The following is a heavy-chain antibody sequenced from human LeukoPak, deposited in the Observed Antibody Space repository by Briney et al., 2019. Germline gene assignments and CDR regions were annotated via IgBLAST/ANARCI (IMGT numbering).Heavy chain of an antibody. V-gene: IGHV1-69*13. D-gene: IGHD1-14*01. Sequence: SVKVSCKASGGTFSSYAISWVRQAPGQGLEWMGGIIPIFGTANYAQKFQGRVTITADESTSTAYMELSSLRSEDTAVYYCARVRLEPRWGPSPFDYWGQGTLVTVSS. CDR1: GGTFSSYA. CDR3: ARVRLEPRWGPSPFDY. J-gene: IGHJ4*02. CDR2: IIPIFGTA.